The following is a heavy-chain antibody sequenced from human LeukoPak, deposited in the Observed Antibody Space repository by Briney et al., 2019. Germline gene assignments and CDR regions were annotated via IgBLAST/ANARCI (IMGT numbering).Heavy chain of an antibody. CDR3: TPYSWFDP. CDR2: IKSKTDGGTT. J-gene: IGHJ5*02. D-gene: IGHD3-16*01. Sequence: VGSLRLSCAASGFTFSDYYMSWVRQAPGKGLEWVGRIKSKTDGGTTDYAALVKGRFTISRDDSKNTLYLQMNSLKTEDTAVYYCTPYSWFDPWGQGTLVTVSS. V-gene: IGHV3-15*01. CDR1: GFTFSDYY.